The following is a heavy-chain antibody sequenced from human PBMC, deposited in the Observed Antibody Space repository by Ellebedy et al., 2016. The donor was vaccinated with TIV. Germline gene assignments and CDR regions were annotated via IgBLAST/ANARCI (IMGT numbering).Heavy chain of an antibody. CDR2: IKTHNGDT. Sequence: AASVKVSCKASGYAFTSRWLHWVRQAPGQGLEWLGLIKTHNGDTIYAQKFQGRVPLTRDTSISTAYMELNRLTPDDPAVYYCARDLGVPDDYWGQGTLVTVSS. CDR3: ARDLGVPDDY. J-gene: IGHJ4*02. CDR1: GYAFTSRW. D-gene: IGHD3-10*01. V-gene: IGHV1-2*02.